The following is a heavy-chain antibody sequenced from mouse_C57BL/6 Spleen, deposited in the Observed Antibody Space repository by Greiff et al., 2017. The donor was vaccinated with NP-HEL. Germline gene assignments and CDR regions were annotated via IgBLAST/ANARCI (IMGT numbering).Heavy chain of an antibody. CDR3: AEKCYGSRYFDY. CDR1: GYTFTSYT. D-gene: IGHD1-1*01. CDR2: INPSSGYT. V-gene: IGHV1-4*01. J-gene: IGHJ2*01. Sequence: VQLQQSGAELARPGASVKMSCKASGYTFTSYTMHWVKQRPGQGLEWIGYINPSSGYTKYNQKFKDKATLTVDKSSSTAYMQQSSLTSEDSAVYYCAEKCYGSRYFDYWGQGTTLTVSA.